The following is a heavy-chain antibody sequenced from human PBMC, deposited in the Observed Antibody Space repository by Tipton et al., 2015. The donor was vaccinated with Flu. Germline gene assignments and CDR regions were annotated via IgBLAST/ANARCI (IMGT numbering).Heavy chain of an antibody. V-gene: IGHV1-8*01. CDR1: GYTLTNYD. D-gene: IGHD6-13*01. Sequence: QVQLVQSGAEVKKSGASVTVSCKASGYTLTNYDIIWVRQATGQGLEYMGWMNPDGGNAGYAQKFLGRITMTRDTSINTAYMELSSLISEDTAVYYCATVKPTGYLGTAAGWFDTWGQGTLVSVSS. CDR3: ATVKPTGYLGTAAGWFDT. CDR2: MNPDGGNA. J-gene: IGHJ5*02.